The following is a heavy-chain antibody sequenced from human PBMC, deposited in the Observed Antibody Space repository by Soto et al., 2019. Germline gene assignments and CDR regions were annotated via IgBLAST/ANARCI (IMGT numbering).Heavy chain of an antibody. D-gene: IGHD2-2*01. CDR1: GGSISSYY. J-gene: IGHJ3*02. CDR3: ARDPYCRSTSCYDAFDI. Sequence: QVQLQESGPGLVKPSETLSLTCSVSGGSISSYYWSWIRQPAGKALEWIGRIYTSGSTNYNPSLKRLVTMSVDTSKNQFSLKLTSVTAADTAVYYCARDPYCRSTSCYDAFDIWGQGTLVTVSS. CDR2: IYTSGST. V-gene: IGHV4-4*07.